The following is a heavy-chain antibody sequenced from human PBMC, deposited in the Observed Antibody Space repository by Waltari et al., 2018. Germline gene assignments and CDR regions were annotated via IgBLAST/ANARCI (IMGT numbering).Heavy chain of an antibody. J-gene: IGHJ6*02. Sequence: QVQLVQSGAEVKKPGASVKISGKTSEYTFTSSYIHWVRQAPGQGLEWMGIINPSGGSTIYAQKFQGRVTMTRDTSTSTVYMELSSLRSEDTALYYCALDTGALWMDVWGQGTTVTVSS. V-gene: IGHV1-46*01. D-gene: IGHD2-21*01. CDR3: ALDTGALWMDV. CDR1: EYTFTSSY. CDR2: INPSGGST.